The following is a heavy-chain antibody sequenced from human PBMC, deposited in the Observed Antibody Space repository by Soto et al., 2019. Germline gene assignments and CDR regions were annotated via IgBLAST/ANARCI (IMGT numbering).Heavy chain of an antibody. V-gene: IGHV4-30-2*01. Sequence: QLQLQESGSGLVKPSQTLSLTCAVSGGSISSGGYSWSWIRQPPGKGLEWIGYIYDSGSTYYNPSLKRRVTISVDRSKNQFSLKLRSVTAADTAVYYCARAHYGDYGYGMDVWGQGTTVTVSS. CDR2: IYDSGST. D-gene: IGHD4-17*01. CDR3: ARAHYGDYGYGMDV. CDR1: GGSISSGGYS. J-gene: IGHJ6*02.